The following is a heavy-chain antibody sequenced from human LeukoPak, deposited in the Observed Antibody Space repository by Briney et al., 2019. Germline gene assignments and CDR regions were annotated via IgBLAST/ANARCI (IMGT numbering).Heavy chain of an antibody. V-gene: IGHV1-46*03. CDR2: INPSGGST. Sequence: ASVKVSCKASGYTFTSYSMHWVRQAPGHGLEWMVIINPSGGSTSYAQKFQGRVTMTRDTSTSTVYMELSSLRSEDTAVYYCARGDEAAQGYWGQGTLVTVSS. D-gene: IGHD6-6*01. CDR3: ARGDEAAQGY. CDR1: GYTFTSYS. J-gene: IGHJ4*02.